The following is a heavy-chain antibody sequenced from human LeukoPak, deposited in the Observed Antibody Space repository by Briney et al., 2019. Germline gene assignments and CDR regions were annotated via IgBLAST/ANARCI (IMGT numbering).Heavy chain of an antibody. V-gene: IGHV1-18*01. CDR1: GFTFTSYG. Sequence: ASVKVSCKASGFTFTSYGISWVRQAPGQGLEWMGWISAYNGNTNHAQKLQGRLTMTTDTSTSTAYMELRSLSSDDTAVYYCATYCSGGSCYSVPDYWGQGTLVTVSS. J-gene: IGHJ4*02. CDR3: ATYCSGGSCYSVPDY. CDR2: ISAYNGNT. D-gene: IGHD2-15*01.